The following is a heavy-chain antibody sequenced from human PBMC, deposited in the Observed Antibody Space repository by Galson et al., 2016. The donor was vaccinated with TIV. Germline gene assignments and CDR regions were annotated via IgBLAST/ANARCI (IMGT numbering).Heavy chain of an antibody. Sequence: SLRLSCAASGFTFGSYGFHWVRQAPGKGLEWVTYISYDGSEKSYAASVRGRFTISRDNSKNTLHLQMDSLRVEDTAFYYCARTLESYYFDSWGQGTLVTVSS. CDR1: GFTFGSYG. CDR3: ARTLESYYFDS. J-gene: IGHJ4*02. V-gene: IGHV3-30*03. D-gene: IGHD5-24*01. CDR2: ISYDGSEK.